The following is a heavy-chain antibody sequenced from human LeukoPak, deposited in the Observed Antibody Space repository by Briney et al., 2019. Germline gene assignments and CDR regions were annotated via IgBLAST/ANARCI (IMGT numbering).Heavy chain of an antibody. CDR3: ARGLVVIRYFDY. Sequence: SETLSLTCAVYGGSFSGYYWSWIRQPPGKGLEWIGEINHSGSTNYNPSLKSRVTISVDTSKNQFSLKLSSVTAADTAVYYCARGLVVIRYFDYWGQGTLVAVSS. J-gene: IGHJ4*02. D-gene: IGHD3-22*01. CDR2: INHSGST. V-gene: IGHV4-34*01. CDR1: GGSFSGYY.